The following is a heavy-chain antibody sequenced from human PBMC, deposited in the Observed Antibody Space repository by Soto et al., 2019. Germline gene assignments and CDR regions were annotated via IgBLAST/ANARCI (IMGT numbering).Heavy chain of an antibody. CDR1: GGSISSGGYS. CDR2: IYHSGST. J-gene: IGHJ4*02. Sequence: SETLSLTCAVSGGSISSGGYSWSWIRQPPGKGLEWIGYIYHSGSTYYNPSLKSRVTISVDRSKNQFSLKLSSVTAADTAVYYCARVGRGDCPYFDYWGQGTLVTVSS. D-gene: IGHD2-21*02. V-gene: IGHV4-30-2*01. CDR3: ARVGRGDCPYFDY.